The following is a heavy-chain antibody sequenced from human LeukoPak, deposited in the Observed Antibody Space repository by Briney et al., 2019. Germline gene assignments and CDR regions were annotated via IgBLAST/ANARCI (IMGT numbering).Heavy chain of an antibody. Sequence: GGSLRLSCAASGFTFSSYGMHRVRQAPGKGLEWVAVIWYDGSNKYYADSVKGRFTISRDNSKNTLYLQMNSLRAEDTAVYYCAKSKSLLWFGELSPHYWGQGTLVTVSS. J-gene: IGHJ4*02. V-gene: IGHV3-33*06. CDR2: IWYDGSNK. D-gene: IGHD3-10*01. CDR1: GFTFSSYG. CDR3: AKSKSLLWFGELSPHY.